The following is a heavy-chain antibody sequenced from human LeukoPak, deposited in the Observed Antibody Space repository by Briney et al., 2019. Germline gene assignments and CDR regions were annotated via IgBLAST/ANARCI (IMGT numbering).Heavy chain of an antibody. Sequence: SETLSLTCAVYGGSFSGYYWSWIRQPPGKGLEWIGEINHSRSTNYNPSLKSRVTISVDTSKNQFSLKLSSVTAADTAVYYCARGWGSGHWGQGTLVTVSS. CDR2: INHSRST. V-gene: IGHV4-34*01. D-gene: IGHD3-16*01. CDR3: ARGWGSGH. CDR1: GGSFSGYY. J-gene: IGHJ4*02.